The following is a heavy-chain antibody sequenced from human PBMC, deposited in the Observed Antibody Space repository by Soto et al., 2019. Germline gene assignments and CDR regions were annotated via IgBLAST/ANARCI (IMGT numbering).Heavy chain of an antibody. J-gene: IGHJ5*02. CDR1: GFTFSSYW. CDR3: ARDGWYSGGIWFDP. V-gene: IGHV3-7*01. Sequence: GGSLRLSCAASGFTFSSYWMSWVRQAPGKGLEWVANIKQDGSEKYYVDSVKGRFTISRDNAKNSLYLQMNSLRAEDTAVYYCARDGWYSGGIWFDPWGQGTLVTVSS. D-gene: IGHD6-19*01. CDR2: IKQDGSEK.